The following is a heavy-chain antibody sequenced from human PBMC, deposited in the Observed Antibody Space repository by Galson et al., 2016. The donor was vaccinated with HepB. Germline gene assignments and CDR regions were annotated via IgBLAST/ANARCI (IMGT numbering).Heavy chain of an antibody. CDR2: FDPEDGKT. CDR3: ATRFYGDFVLFDS. V-gene: IGHV1-24*01. J-gene: IGHJ4*02. Sequence: SVKVSCKVSGFTLRDSSMHWVRRAPGIGLEWMGGFDPEDGKTIYAEKFQGRVTMTEDTSTDTAYMKLSSLRSEDTATYYCATRFYGDFVLFDSWGQGTLITVSS. CDR1: GFTLRDSS. D-gene: IGHD4-17*01.